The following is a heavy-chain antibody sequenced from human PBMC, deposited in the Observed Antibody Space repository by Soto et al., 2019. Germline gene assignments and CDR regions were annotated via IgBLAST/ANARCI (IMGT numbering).Heavy chain of an antibody. CDR1: GFTFRSYA. CDR2: IVGSGGSA. Sequence: SLRLSCAASGFTFRSYAMGWVRQGPGKGLEWISTIVGSGGSAYYADSVKGRFTISRDNSKNTLYLQMDSLSADDTAVYFCAKKGSPSGDHSNWYFDLWGRGTLVTVSS. D-gene: IGHD7-27*01. V-gene: IGHV3-23*01. J-gene: IGHJ2*01. CDR3: AKKGSPSGDHSNWYFDL.